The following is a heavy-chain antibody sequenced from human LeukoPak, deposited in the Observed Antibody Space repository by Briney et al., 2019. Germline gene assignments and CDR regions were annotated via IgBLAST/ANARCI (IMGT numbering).Heavy chain of an antibody. CDR1: GGTFSSYA. Sequence: SVKVSCKASGGTFSSYAISWVRQAPGQGLEWMGRIIPILGVANYAQKFQGRVTITADKSTSTAYMELSSLRSEDTAVYYCARVTAMENFDYWGQGTLVTVSS. V-gene: IGHV1-69*04. D-gene: IGHD5-18*01. CDR2: IIPILGVA. J-gene: IGHJ4*02. CDR3: ARVTAMENFDY.